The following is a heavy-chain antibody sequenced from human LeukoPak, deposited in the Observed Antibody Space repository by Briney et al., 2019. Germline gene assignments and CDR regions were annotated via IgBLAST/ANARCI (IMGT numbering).Heavy chain of an antibody. J-gene: IGHJ4*02. V-gene: IGHV3-23*01. Sequence: SGGSLRLSCAASGFTFSHYAMTWVRQAPGKGLEWVSLISNSGGTTYCADSVKGRFTISRDNSNNTLYLQMNSLRAEDTAVYYCARVSGVGITFGEVIGDYFDFWGQGTLVTVSS. CDR3: ARVSGVGITFGEVIGDYFDF. CDR2: ISNSGGTT. D-gene: IGHD3-16*02. CDR1: GFTFSHYA.